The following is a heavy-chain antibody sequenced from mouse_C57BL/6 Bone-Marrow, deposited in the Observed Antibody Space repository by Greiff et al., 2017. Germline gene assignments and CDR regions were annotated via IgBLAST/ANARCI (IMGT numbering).Heavy chain of an antibody. Sequence: EVNLVESGGGLVKPGGSLKLSCAASGFTFSSYTMSWVRQTPEKRLEWVATISGGGGNTYYPDSVKGRLTISRDSGKNTLYLQMSSLRSVDTALYYSERHPPWYDWYFDVWGTGTTVTVSS. V-gene: IGHV5-9*01. CDR1: GFTFSSYT. J-gene: IGHJ1*03. CDR2: ISGGGGNT. D-gene: IGHD2-1*01. CDR3: ERHPPWYDWYFDV.